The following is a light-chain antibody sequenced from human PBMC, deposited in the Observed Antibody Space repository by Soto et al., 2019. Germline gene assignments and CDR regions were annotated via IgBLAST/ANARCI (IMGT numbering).Light chain of an antibody. CDR2: EVS. V-gene: IGLV2-14*01. CDR3: SSYTSITTPGYV. CDR1: SSDVGGYNY. Sequence: QSALTQPASVSGSPGQSITISCTGTSSDVGGYNYVSWYQQHPGKAPKVMIYEVSNRPSGISNRFSGSKSGNTASLTISGLRADDEADYYCSSYTSITTPGYVFGTGTKLTVL. J-gene: IGLJ1*01.